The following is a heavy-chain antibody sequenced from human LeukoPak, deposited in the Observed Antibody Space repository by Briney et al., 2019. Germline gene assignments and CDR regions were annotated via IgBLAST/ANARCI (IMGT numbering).Heavy chain of an antibody. CDR1: GFSFSNNY. V-gene: IGHV3-53*01. J-gene: IGHJ4*02. CDR3: AREVYFDY. CDR2: IYSAGST. Sequence: GGSLRLSCAASGFSFSNNYMSWVRQAPGKGLEWVSIIYSAGSTYYADSVKGRFTISRDNSKNTLYLQMNSLRAEDTAVYYCAREVYFDYWGQGTLVTVSS.